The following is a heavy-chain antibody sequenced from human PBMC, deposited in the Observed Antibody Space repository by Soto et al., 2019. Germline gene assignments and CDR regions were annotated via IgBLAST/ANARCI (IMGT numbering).Heavy chain of an antibody. CDR1: GGTFSSYT. V-gene: IGHV1-69*02. D-gene: IGHD2-2*01. CDR3: ARFSRNVPAAIPAASDFDY. Sequence: SVKVSCKASGGTFSSYTISWVRQAPGQGLEWMGRIIPILGIANYAQKFQGRVTITADKSTSTAYMELSSLRSEDTAVYYCARFSRNVPAAIPAASDFDYWGQGTLVTVSS. J-gene: IGHJ4*02. CDR2: IIPILGIA.